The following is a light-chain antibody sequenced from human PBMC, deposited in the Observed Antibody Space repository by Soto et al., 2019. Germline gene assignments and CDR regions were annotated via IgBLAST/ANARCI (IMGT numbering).Light chain of an antibody. CDR3: QLRTNWPSLT. Sequence: PGERATLSCRASQSVTSNYLAWYQQKPGQAPRLLIYDASKRATGIPSRFSGSASGTDFTLTISSLEPEDFAIYYCQLRTNWPSLTFGGGTKVDI. V-gene: IGKV3D-20*02. CDR2: DAS. J-gene: IGKJ4*02. CDR1: QSVTSNY.